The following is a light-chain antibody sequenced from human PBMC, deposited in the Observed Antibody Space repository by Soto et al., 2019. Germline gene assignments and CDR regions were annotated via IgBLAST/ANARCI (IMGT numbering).Light chain of an antibody. CDR1: QSVSSY. J-gene: IGKJ5*01. V-gene: IGKV3-11*01. Sequence: IVLTQSPATLSLSPWERATLSCRASQSVSSYLAWYQQKPVQAPRLLIYDASNRATGIPARFSGSGSGTDFTLTINSLEPEDFAVYYCQQRSNWPSITFGQGTRLEIK. CDR3: QQRSNWPSIT. CDR2: DAS.